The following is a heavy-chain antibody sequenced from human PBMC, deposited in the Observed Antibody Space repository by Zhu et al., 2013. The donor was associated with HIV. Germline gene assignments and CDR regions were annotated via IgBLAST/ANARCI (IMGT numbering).Heavy chain of an antibody. CDR1: AYTFTGYY. V-gene: IGHV1-2*02. CDR2: INPNSGGT. J-gene: IGHJ4*02. D-gene: IGHD6-13*01. Sequence: QVQLMQSGAEVKKPGASVRFSCKASAYTFTGYYMHWVRQAPGQGLEWMGWINPNSGGTNYAQYFQGRVTMTRDTSISTAYLELSRLRSDDTAVYYCAQSSWYYYFHSWGQGALVTVSS. CDR3: AQSSWYYYFHS.